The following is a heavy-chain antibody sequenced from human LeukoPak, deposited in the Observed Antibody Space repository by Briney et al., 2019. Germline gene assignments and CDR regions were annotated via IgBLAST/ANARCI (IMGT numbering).Heavy chain of an antibody. V-gene: IGHV4-59*11. CDR2: LYNSGNT. J-gene: IGHJ5*02. CDR1: GESFSGHY. CDR3: ARGRLTTPNWFGP. Sequence: PSETLSLTCAVNGESFSGHYCSWIRQPPGKGLEWLGYLYNSGNTNYNPSLKSRVTMSVDTSKNQFSLRLTSVTAADTAVYYCARGRLTTPNWFGPWGQGILVTVSS. D-gene: IGHD1/OR15-1a*01.